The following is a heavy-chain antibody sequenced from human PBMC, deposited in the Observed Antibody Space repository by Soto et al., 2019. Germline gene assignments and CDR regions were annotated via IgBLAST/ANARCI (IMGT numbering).Heavy chain of an antibody. CDR1: GFTFSSYA. V-gene: IGHV3-30-3*01. Sequence: QVQLVESGGGVVQPGRSLRLSCAASGFTFSSYAMHWVRQAPGKGLEWVAVISYDGSNKYYADSVKGRFTISRDNSKNTLYLKMNSLRAEDTAVYYCARVKGYSSGWYRPNAFDIWGQGTMVTVSS. J-gene: IGHJ3*02. CDR2: ISYDGSNK. CDR3: ARVKGYSSGWYRPNAFDI. D-gene: IGHD6-19*01.